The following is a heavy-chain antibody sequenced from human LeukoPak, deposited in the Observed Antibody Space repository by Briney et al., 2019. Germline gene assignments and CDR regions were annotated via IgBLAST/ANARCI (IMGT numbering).Heavy chain of an antibody. J-gene: IGHJ4*02. CDR2: IKSKTDGGTT. V-gene: IGHV3-15*01. Sequence: GGSLRLSCAASGFTFSSYGMHWVRQAPGKGLEWVGRIKSKTDGGTTDYAAPVKGRFIISRDDSKNTLYLQMNSLKTEDTAVYYCTTSPEGYCSSTSCFDYWGQGTLVTVSS. D-gene: IGHD2-2*01. CDR3: TTSPEGYCSSTSCFDY. CDR1: GFTFSSYG.